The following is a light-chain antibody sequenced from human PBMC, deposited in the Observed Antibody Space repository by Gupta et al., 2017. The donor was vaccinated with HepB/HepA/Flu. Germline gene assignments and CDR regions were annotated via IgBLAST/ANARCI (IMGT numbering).Light chain of an antibody. Sequence: QSALPQPASVSGSAGQSITISCTGTGSDIGDYNYVCWYQQHPGQAPKLMIYDVTKRPSGVSNRFSGSRSGNTASLTISGRQAEGEADYYCSSYTTSSTWGFGGGTKLTVL. CDR1: GSDIGDYNY. V-gene: IGLV2-14*03. CDR2: DVT. J-gene: IGLJ3*02. CDR3: SSYTTSSTWG.